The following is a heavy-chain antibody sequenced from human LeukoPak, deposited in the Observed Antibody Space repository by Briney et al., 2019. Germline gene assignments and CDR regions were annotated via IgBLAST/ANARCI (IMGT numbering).Heavy chain of an antibody. CDR1: GFTFSSYW. Sequence: GGSLRLSCAASGFTFSSYWMSWVRQAPGKGLEWVAVISYDGSNKYYADSVKGRFTISRDNSKNTLYLQMNSLRAEDTAVYYCARVYYDDAFDIWGQGTMVTVSS. CDR2: ISYDGSNK. CDR3: ARVYYDDAFDI. D-gene: IGHD3-22*01. V-gene: IGHV3-30*03. J-gene: IGHJ3*02.